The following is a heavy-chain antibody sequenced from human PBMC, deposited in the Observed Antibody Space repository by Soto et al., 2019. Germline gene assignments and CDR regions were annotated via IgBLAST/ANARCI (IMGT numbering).Heavy chain of an antibody. V-gene: IGHV1-8*01. CDR3: ATVYSGSPGLDY. Sequence: ASVKVSCKASGYTFTSYDINWVRQATGQGLEWMGWMNPNSGNTGYAQKFQGRVTMTRNTSISTAYMELSSLRSEDTAVYYCATVYSGSPGLDYWGQGTLVTVSS. J-gene: IGHJ4*02. CDR2: MNPNSGNT. D-gene: IGHD5-12*01. CDR1: GYTFTSYD.